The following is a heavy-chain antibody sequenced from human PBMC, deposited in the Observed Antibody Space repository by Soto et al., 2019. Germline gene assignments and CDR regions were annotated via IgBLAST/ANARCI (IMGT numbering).Heavy chain of an antibody. D-gene: IGHD3-22*01. Sequence: GGSLRLSCAASGFTFSSYSMNWVRQAPGKGLEWVSSISSSSSYIYYADSVKGRFTISRDNAKNSLYLQMNSLRAEDTSVYYCARAAGIDSSGYYNYWGKGTLVTVSS. CDR2: ISSSSSYI. CDR3: ARAAGIDSSGYYNY. CDR1: GFTFSSYS. J-gene: IGHJ4*02. V-gene: IGHV3-21*04.